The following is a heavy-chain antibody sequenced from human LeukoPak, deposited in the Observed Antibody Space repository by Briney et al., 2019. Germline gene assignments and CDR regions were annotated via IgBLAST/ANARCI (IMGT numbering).Heavy chain of an antibody. D-gene: IGHD2-8*01. CDR2: MNPNSGNT. V-gene: IGHV1-8*01. CDR3: ARTNLDCKSGVCYDY. CDR1: GYTFTSYD. Sequence: ASVKVSCKASGYTFTSYDINWVRQATGQGLEWMGWMNPNSGNTGYAQKFQGRVTMTTDTSTSTAYMELRSLRSDDTAVYYCARTNLDCKSGVCYDYWGQGTPVTVSS. J-gene: IGHJ4*02.